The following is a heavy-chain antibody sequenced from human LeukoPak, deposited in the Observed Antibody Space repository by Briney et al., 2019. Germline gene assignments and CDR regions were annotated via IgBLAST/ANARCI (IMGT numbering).Heavy chain of an antibody. V-gene: IGHV3-49*03. D-gene: IGHD5-12*01. J-gene: IGHJ4*01. Sequence: GGSLRLSCTASGFTFGDYAMSWFRQAPGKGLEWVGFIGSKAYGGTTEYPASVRGRFTISKDNYKSIAYLQMNSLKNEATAVYYCTRGGGLDSDYWGKGTLVTVSS. CDR2: IGSKAYGGTT. CDR3: TRGGGLDSDY. CDR1: GFTFGDYA.